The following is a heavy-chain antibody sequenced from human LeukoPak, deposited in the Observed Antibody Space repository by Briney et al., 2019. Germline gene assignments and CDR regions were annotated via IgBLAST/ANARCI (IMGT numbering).Heavy chain of an antibody. CDR2: IYYPGST. Sequence: PSETLSLTCTVSGGSISSYYWSWLRQPPGMGLQWIGYIYYPGSTTYNPSLMSRVPISVDPSKNQFSLKLNSVTAADTAVYYCATSTTLIVAGGGPFDIWGQGTMVTVSS. J-gene: IGHJ3*02. CDR1: GGSISSYY. V-gene: IGHV4-59*08. D-gene: IGHD2/OR15-2a*01. CDR3: ATSTTLIVAGGGPFDI.